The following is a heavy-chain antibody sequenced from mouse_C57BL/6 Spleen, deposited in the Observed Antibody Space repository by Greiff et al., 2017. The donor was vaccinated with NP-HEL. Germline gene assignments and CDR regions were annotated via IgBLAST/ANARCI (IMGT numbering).Heavy chain of an antibody. V-gene: IGHV6-3*01. CDR1: GFTFSNYW. J-gene: IGHJ1*03. CDR3: TSSYYGSSYRYFDV. CDR2: IRLKSDNYAT. Sequence: EVKVVESGGGLVQPGGSMKLSCVASGFTFSNYWMNWVRQSPEKGLEWVAQIRLKSDNYATHYAESVKGRFTISRDDSKSSVYLQMNNLRAEDTGIYYCTSSYYGSSYRYFDVWGTGTTVTVSS. D-gene: IGHD1-1*01.